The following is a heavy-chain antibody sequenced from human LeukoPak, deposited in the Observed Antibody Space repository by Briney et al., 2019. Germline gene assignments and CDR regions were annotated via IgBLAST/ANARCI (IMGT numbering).Heavy chain of an antibody. CDR3: ASYSSSWYSRRAVGLDV. CDR1: GFTFSNFW. Sequence: PGGSLRLSCTASGFTFSNFWMGWVRQAPGKGLEWVANIKQDGSEKYYVDSVKGRFTISRDNAKNSLYLQMNSLRAEDTAVYYCASYSSSWYSRRAVGLDVWGQGTAVTVSS. V-gene: IGHV3-7*03. J-gene: IGHJ6*02. CDR2: IKQDGSEK. D-gene: IGHD6-13*01.